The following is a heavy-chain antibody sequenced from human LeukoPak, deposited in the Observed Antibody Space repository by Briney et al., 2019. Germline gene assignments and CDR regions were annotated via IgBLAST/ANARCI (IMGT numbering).Heavy chain of an antibody. CDR2: ISGSGGST. CDR1: GFTFSSYA. D-gene: IGHD6-19*01. J-gene: IGHJ4*02. V-gene: IGHV3-23*01. Sequence: GGSLRLSCAASGFTFSSYAMTWVRQAPGKGLGWVSSISGSGGSTYYADSVKGRFTMSRDNSRNNSKNKVYLQMNSLRAEDTAAYYCAKGLKSGWNLKGSDYWGQGTLVSVSS. CDR3: AKGLKSGWNLKGSDY.